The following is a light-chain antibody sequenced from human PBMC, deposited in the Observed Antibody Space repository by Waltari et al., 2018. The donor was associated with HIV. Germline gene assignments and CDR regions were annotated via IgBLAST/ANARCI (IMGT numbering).Light chain of an antibody. V-gene: IGLV1-44*01. CDR1: NTNNRRNS. J-gene: IGLJ2*01. Sequence: QSVLTQPPPASGTPGQRVTIPCSGRNTNNRRNSVSWYKQVPGTAPKLLTYGNSQRPSGVPDRFSGSKSGNSASLAISGLRSEDEADYYCAAWDDSVNGDVIFGGGTKLTVL. CDR3: AAWDDSVNGDVI. CDR2: GNS.